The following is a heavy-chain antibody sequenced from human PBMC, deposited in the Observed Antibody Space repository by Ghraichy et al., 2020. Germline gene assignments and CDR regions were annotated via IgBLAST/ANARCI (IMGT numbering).Heavy chain of an antibody. J-gene: IGHJ3*01. D-gene: IGHD2-15*01. V-gene: IGHV1-2*06. Sequence: ASVKVSCKTSGYIFAGYYIHWVRQAPGQGLEWIGRINPSSGFRNYAQRFQGRVAMTTESSIRTAFMQLSGLRFDDTAIYYCAREFRPSYCSADSCYPEDAFDVWGRGTMVPVSS. CDR1: GYIFAGYY. CDR2: INPSSGFR. CDR3: AREFRPSYCSADSCYPEDAFDV.